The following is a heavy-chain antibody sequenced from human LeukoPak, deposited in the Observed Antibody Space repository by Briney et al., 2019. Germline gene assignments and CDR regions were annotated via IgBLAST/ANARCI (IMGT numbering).Heavy chain of an antibody. CDR2: IYYSGST. CDR1: GGSISSYY. CDR3: ARDQTGDFDY. Sequence: KSSETLSLTCTVSGGSISSYYWSLIRQPPGKGLEWIGYIYYSGSTNYNPSLKSRVTISVDTSKNQFSLKLSSVTAADTAVYYCARDQTGDFDYWGQGTLVTVPS. D-gene: IGHD7-27*01. J-gene: IGHJ4*02. V-gene: IGHV4-59*01.